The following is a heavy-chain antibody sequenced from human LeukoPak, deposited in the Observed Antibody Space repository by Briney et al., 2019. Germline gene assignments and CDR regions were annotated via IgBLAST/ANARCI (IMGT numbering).Heavy chain of an antibody. CDR3: AREIWGWFDP. CDR2: IHVSGST. J-gene: IGHJ5*02. CDR1: GDSIRSYH. Sequence: PPETLSLTCTVSGDSIRSYHWNWIRQPAGKGQEWIGRIHVSGSTDENASLRSRVSMSVDTAKNQVSLRLTSMTAADTAVYYCAREIWGWFDPWGQGTLVTVSS. D-gene: IGHD2-15*01. V-gene: IGHV4-4*07.